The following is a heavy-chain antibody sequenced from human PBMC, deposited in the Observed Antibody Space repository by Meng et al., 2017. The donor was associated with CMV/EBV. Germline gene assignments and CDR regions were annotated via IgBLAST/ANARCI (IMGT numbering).Heavy chain of an antibody. CDR3: ARHSEEFYDYVWGSYRVLGIFDY. D-gene: IGHD3-16*02. V-gene: IGHV1-18*01. J-gene: IGHJ4*02. CDR1: GYTCTSYG. Sequence: ASVKVSCKASGYTCTSYGISWVRQAPGQGLEWMGWISAYNGNTNYAQKLQGRVTMTTDTSTSTAYMELRSLRSDDTAVYYCARHSEEFYDYVWGSYRVLGIFDYWGQGTLVTVSS. CDR2: ISAYNGNT.